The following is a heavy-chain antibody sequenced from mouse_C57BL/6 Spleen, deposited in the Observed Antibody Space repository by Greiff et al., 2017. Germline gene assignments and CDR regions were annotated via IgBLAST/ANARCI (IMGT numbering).Heavy chain of an antibody. CDR3: ARSGSTMVRYWYFDV. CDR2: IHPNSGST. CDR1: GYTFTSYW. J-gene: IGHJ1*03. D-gene: IGHD2-2*01. V-gene: IGHV1-64*01. Sequence: QVQLQQPGAELVKPGASVKLSCKASGYTFTSYWMHWVKQRPGQGLEWIGMIHPNSGSTNYNEKFKSKATLTVEKSSSSAYMQLSSLTSEDSAVYYCARSGSTMVRYWYFDVWGTGTTVTVSS.